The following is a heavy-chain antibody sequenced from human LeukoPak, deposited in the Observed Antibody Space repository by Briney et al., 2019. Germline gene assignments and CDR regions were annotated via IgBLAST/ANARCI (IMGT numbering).Heavy chain of an antibody. V-gene: IGHV4-30-2*01. CDR2: IYHSGST. CDR1: GGSISSGGYY. D-gene: IGHD1-1*01. J-gene: IGHJ3*02. CDR3: ARAVTTQDAFDI. Sequence: SETLSLTCTVSGGSISSGGYYWSWIRQPPGKGLEWIGYIYHSGSTYYNPSLKSRVTISVDRSKNQFSLKLSSVTAADTAVYYCARAVTTQDAFDIWGQGTMVTVSS.